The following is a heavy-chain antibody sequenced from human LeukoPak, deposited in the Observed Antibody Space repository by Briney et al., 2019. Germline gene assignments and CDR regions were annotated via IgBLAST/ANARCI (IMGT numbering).Heavy chain of an antibody. D-gene: IGHD3-16*02. CDR1: GYTFTSYG. CDR2: ISAYNGNT. V-gene: IGHV1-18*01. CDR3: TRDEEITFGGVIVIPGH. Sequence: ASVKVSCKASGYTFTSYGISWVRPAPGQGLEWMGWISAYNGNTNYAQKLQGRVTMTTDTSTSTAYMELRSLRSDDTAVYYCTRDEEITFGGVIVIPGHWGQGTLVTVSS. J-gene: IGHJ4*02.